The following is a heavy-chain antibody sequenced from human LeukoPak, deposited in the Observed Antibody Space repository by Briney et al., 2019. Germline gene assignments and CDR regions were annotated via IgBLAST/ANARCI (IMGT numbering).Heavy chain of an antibody. D-gene: IGHD3-10*01. CDR3: ARGLRGFGTPFDY. CDR1: GFTFCSYA. J-gene: IGHJ4*02. Sequence: GGSLRLSCAASGFTFCSYAMHWVRQAPGKGLEWVAVISYDGSNEYYADSVKGRFTISRDNSKNTLYLQMNSLRAEDTAVYYCARGLRGFGTPFDYWGQGTLVTVSS. CDR2: ISYDGSNE. V-gene: IGHV3-30-3*01.